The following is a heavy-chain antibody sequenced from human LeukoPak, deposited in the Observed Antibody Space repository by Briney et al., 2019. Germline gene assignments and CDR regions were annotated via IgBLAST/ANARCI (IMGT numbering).Heavy chain of an antibody. CDR2: ISASGGST. CDR1: GFTFSSYA. CDR3: AKEAPGKQWLFSPEYFQH. Sequence: GGSLRLSCASSGFTFSSYAMTWVRQAPGKGLEWVSAISASGGSTYYADSVKGRFTISRDNSKNTLYLQMNSLRAEDTAVYYCAKEAPGKQWLFSPEYFQHWGQGTLGTVSS. V-gene: IGHV3-23*01. D-gene: IGHD3-22*01. J-gene: IGHJ1*01.